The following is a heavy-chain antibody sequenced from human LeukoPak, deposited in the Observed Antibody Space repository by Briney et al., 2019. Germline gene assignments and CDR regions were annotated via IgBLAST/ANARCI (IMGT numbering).Heavy chain of an antibody. Sequence: GGSLRLSCAASGFTFSSYEMNWVRQAPGKGLEWVSYISSSGSTIYYADPVKGRFTISRDNAKNSLYLQMNSLRAEGTAVYYCARAEWLQWGNVGYFDYWGQGTLVTVSS. CDR2: ISSSGSTI. D-gene: IGHD5-24*01. V-gene: IGHV3-48*03. J-gene: IGHJ4*02. CDR3: ARAEWLQWGNVGYFDY. CDR1: GFTFSSYE.